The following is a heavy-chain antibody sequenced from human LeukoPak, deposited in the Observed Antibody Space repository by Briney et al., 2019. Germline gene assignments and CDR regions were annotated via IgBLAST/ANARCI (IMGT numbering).Heavy chain of an antibody. Sequence: ASVKVSCKASGYTFTSYGISWVRQAPGQGLEWMGWISAYNGNTNYAQKLQGRVTMTTDTSTGTAYMELRSLSSDDTAVYYCASDQFGLFGFDPWGQGTLVTVSS. CDR3: ASDQFGLFGFDP. CDR1: GYTFTSYG. V-gene: IGHV1-18*01. J-gene: IGHJ5*02. CDR2: ISAYNGNT. D-gene: IGHD2-21*01.